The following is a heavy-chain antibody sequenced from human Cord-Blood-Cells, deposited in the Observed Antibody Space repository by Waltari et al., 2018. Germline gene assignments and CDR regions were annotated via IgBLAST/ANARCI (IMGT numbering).Heavy chain of an antibody. Sequence: QVQLQESGPGLVKPSETLSLTCTVSGGSISSYYWSWIRQPPGKGLEWIGYINYSGSTNYNPSLKTRGTISVDTSKNQFSLKLSSVTAADTAVYYCARVAVGASENYYMDVWGKGTTVTVSS. D-gene: IGHD1-26*01. V-gene: IGHV4-59*01. J-gene: IGHJ6*03. CDR1: GGSISSYY. CDR3: ARVAVGASENYYMDV. CDR2: INYSGST.